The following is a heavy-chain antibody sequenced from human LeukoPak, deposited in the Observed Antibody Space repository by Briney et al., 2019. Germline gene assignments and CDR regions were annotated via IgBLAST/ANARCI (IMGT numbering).Heavy chain of an antibody. CDR2: ICTAGDT. V-gene: IGHV3-13*01. Sequence: GGSLRLSCAASGFTFSSYDMHWVRQAPGKGLEWVSAICTAGDTYYPGSVKGRFTISRENAKNSLYPQMNSLRAGDTAVYYCARGGGYCSSTSCQDFDYWGQGTLVTVSS. J-gene: IGHJ4*02. CDR3: ARGGGYCSSTSCQDFDY. D-gene: IGHD2-2*01. CDR1: GFTFSSYD.